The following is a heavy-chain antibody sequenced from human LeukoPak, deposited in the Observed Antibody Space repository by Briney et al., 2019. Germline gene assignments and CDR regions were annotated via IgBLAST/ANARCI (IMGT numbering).Heavy chain of an antibody. V-gene: IGHV4-4*09. Sequence: PSETLSLTCTVSGGSISSYYWSWIRQPPGKGLEWIGYIYTSGSTNYNPSLKSRVTISVDTSKNQFSLKLSSVTAADTAVYYCARHGGYSYGSPLDYWGQGTLVTVSS. D-gene: IGHD5-18*01. CDR3: ARHGGYSYGSPLDY. CDR2: IYTSGST. CDR1: GGSISSYY. J-gene: IGHJ4*02.